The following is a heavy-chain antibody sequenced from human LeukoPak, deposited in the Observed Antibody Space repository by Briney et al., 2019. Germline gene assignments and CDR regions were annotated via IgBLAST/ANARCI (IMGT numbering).Heavy chain of an antibody. V-gene: IGHV1-69*01. CDR2: IFPLFATS. CDR3: ARVDRIYDILTGSYCYYMDV. J-gene: IGHJ6*03. CDR1: GGTFSSFA. Sequence: SVKASCKAPGGTFSSFAISWVRQAPGQGLEWMGGIFPLFATSVYAQKFQGRVTITADESTTTAYLELRSLRYEDTAVYYCARVDRIYDILTGSYCYYMDVWGKGTTVTISS. D-gene: IGHD3-9*01.